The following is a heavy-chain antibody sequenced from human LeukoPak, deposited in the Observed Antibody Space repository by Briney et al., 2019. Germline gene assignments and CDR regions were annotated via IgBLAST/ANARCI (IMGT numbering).Heavy chain of an antibody. CDR3: ARAYCSSTSCYSVNY. J-gene: IGHJ4*02. CDR2: INSDGSST. Sequence: GESLKISCAASGLTFSSYWMHWVRQVPGKGLVWVSCINSDGSSTSYADSVKGRFTISRDNAKNTLYLQMNSLRAEDTAVYYCARAYCSSTSCYSVNYWGQGTLVTVSS. CDR1: GLTFSSYW. D-gene: IGHD2-2*02. V-gene: IGHV3-74*01.